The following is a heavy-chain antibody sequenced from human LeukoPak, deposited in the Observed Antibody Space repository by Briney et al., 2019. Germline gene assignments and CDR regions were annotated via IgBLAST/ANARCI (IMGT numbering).Heavy chain of an antibody. Sequence: SGTLSLTCAVSGGSISSSNWWSWVRPPPGKGLEWIGEIYDSGSTNYNPSLKSRVTMSVDTSKNQFSLKLSSVTAADTAVYYCAQDDYDTSAYYYDENAFDIWGQGTMVTVSS. CDR3: AQDDYDTSAYYYDENAFDI. J-gene: IGHJ3*02. CDR2: IYDSGST. CDR1: GGSISSSNW. V-gene: IGHV4-4*02. D-gene: IGHD3-22*01.